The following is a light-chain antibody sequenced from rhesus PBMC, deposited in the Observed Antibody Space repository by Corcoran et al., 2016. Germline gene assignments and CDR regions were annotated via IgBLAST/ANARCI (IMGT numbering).Light chain of an antibody. CDR3: QQYNNWNS. CDR1: RSVGSN. V-gene: IGKV3-42*02. J-gene: IGKJ2*01. CDR2: DAS. Sequence: DTVVTQSPATLSLSPGERATLSCRASRSVGSNLAWYQQKPGPAPKLLIYDASSRATGIPDRLSGSGAGTKFTLTISSLAPEDVGVYYCQQYNNWNSFGQGTKVEIK.